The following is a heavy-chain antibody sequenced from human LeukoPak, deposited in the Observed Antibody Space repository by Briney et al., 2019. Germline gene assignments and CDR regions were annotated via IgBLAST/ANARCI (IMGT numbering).Heavy chain of an antibody. J-gene: IGHJ4*02. Sequence: PGGSLGLSCAASGFAFSSQAMGWVRQAPGKGLEWVSVISDSGSLTYYADSVKGRFTISRDNSKKTLFLQLNSPRAEDTAVYYCAKDARRTNGWYYFDYWGQGALVTVSP. D-gene: IGHD6-19*01. CDR2: ISDSGSLT. V-gene: IGHV3-23*01. CDR1: GFAFSSQA. CDR3: AKDARRTNGWYYFDY.